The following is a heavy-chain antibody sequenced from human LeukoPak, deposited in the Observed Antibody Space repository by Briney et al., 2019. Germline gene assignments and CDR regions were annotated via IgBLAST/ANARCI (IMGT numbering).Heavy chain of an antibody. Sequence: PGGSLRLSCAASGFTFSSYSMNWVRQAPVKGLEWLSYISSSSSIIYYADSVKGRFTISRDNAKNSLYLQMNSLRDEDTAVYYCARDGDSSGYYAAFDIWGQGTMVTVSS. CDR2: ISSSSSII. J-gene: IGHJ3*02. V-gene: IGHV3-48*02. CDR1: GFTFSSYS. CDR3: ARDGDSSGYYAAFDI. D-gene: IGHD3-22*01.